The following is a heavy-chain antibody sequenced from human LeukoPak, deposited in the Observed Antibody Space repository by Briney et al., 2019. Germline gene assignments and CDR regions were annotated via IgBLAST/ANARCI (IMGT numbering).Heavy chain of an antibody. CDR3: ARLRYYGMDV. V-gene: IGHV3-48*03. CDR1: GFTFDDYA. CDR2: TSSSSSTI. J-gene: IGHJ6*02. Sequence: SGGSLRLSCAASGFTFDDYAMHWVRQAPGKGLEWVSYTSSSSSTIYYADSVKSRFTISRDNAKNSLYLQMNSLRAEDTAVYYCARLRYYGMDVWGQGTTVTVSS.